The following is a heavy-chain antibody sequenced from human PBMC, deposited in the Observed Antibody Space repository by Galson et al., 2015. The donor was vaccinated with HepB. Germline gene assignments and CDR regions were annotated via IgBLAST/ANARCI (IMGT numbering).Heavy chain of an antibody. CDR1: GFTFSTYS. V-gene: IGHV3-21*01. CDR2: ITPNSTYI. J-gene: IGHJ5*02. Sequence: SLRLSCAASGFTFSTYSMNWVRQAPGKGLEWVSSITPNSTYIYYADSVKGRFTISRDNAKDSLFLQMDSLRAEDTAVYYCARDYRPPFGSGSFYPNWFDPWGQGTLVTVSS. D-gene: IGHD3-10*01. CDR3: ARDYRPPFGSGSFYPNWFDP.